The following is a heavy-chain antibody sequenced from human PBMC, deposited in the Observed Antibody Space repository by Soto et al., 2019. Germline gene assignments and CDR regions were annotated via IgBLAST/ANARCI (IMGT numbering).Heavy chain of an antibody. Sequence: ASVKVSCKASGGTFSDSVTSWVRQAPGQGLEWMGGIVPIFGKANLAEKFQDRVTITADESTSTAYMELSRLRSDDTAVYYCARDYYDSSYWGQGTLVTVSS. V-gene: IGHV1-69*13. CDR3: ARDYYDSSY. CDR1: GGTFSDSV. D-gene: IGHD3-22*01. CDR2: IVPIFGKA. J-gene: IGHJ4*02.